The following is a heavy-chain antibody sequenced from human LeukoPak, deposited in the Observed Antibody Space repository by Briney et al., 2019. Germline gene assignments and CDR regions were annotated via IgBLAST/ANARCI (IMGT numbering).Heavy chain of an antibody. Sequence: GRSLRPSCPASAFTFSGHWMSWVRQAPGKGLEWVANINQGGSDKYYVDSVQGRFTISRDNANNLLYLQMNSLRGEDTAVYYCTRDRSRAEDGWGQGTLVTVSS. V-gene: IGHV3-7*01. CDR2: INQGGSDK. J-gene: IGHJ4*02. D-gene: IGHD5-24*01. CDR3: TRDRSRAEDG. CDR1: AFTFSGHW.